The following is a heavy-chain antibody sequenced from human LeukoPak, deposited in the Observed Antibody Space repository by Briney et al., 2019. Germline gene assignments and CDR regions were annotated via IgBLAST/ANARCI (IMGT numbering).Heavy chain of an antibody. CDR3: ARGLSGSYYRTLDY. V-gene: IGHV4-34*01. CDR1: GGPFSGYY. J-gene: IGHJ4*02. Sequence: SETLSLTCAVYGGPFSGYYWSWIRQPPGKGLEWIGEINHSGSTNYNPSLKSRVTISVDTSKNQFSLKLSSVTAADTAVYYCARGLSGSYYRTLDYWGQGTLVTVSS. D-gene: IGHD1-26*01. CDR2: INHSGST.